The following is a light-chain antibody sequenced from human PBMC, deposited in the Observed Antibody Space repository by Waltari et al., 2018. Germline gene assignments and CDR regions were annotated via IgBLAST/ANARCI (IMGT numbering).Light chain of an antibody. J-gene: IGKJ2*03. CDR1: QSVSNNY. CDR3: QQYGSSPPYS. Sequence: EIVLTQSPGSLSLSPGERATLSCRATQSVSNNYLAWYQQKPGQPPRLLIYGASSRATGIPDRFSGSGSVTDFSLTISRLEPEDFAVYYCQQYGSSPPYSFGQGTNLEIK. V-gene: IGKV3-20*01. CDR2: GAS.